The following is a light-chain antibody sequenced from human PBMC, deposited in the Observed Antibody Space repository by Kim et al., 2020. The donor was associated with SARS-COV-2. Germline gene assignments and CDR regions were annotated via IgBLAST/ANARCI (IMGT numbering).Light chain of an antibody. V-gene: IGLV3-1*01. CDR2: QDS. J-gene: IGLJ2*01. Sequence: SYELTQPPSASVSPGQTASITCSGDKLGDKYACWYQQKPGQFPVLVIYQDSKRPSGIPERFSGSNSGNTATLTISGTQAMDEADYYCQAWDSSTADVVFGGGTQLTVL. CDR3: QAWDSSTADVV. CDR1: KLGDKY.